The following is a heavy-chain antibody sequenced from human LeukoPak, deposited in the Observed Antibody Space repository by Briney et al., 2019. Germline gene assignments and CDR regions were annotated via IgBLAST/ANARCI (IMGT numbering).Heavy chain of an antibody. Sequence: GGSLRLSCAASGFTFSSYAMSWVRQAPGKGLEWVSAISGSGGSTYYADSVKGRFTISRDNSKNTLYLQMNSLRAEDTAVYYCATSIPRGGYYGMDVWGQGPRSPSP. V-gene: IGHV3-23*01. D-gene: IGHD3-3*02. J-gene: IGHJ6*02. CDR1: GFTFSSYA. CDR3: ATSIPRGGYYGMDV. CDR2: ISGSGGST.